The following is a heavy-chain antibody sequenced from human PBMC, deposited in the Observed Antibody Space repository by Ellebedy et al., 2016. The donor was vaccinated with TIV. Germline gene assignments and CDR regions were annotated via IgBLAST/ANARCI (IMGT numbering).Heavy chain of an antibody. V-gene: IGHV3-53*01. D-gene: IGHD3-3*01. CDR3: ARVLLGVGFQH. CDR1: GFTVSSNY. Sequence: PGGSLRLSCAASGFTVSSNYMSWVRQAPGKGLEWVSIIYSVGSTYYADSVKGRFTISRDNSKNTLYLQVNNLRDDDTAVYYCARVLLGVGFQHWGQGTLVTVSS. CDR2: IYSVGST. J-gene: IGHJ1*01.